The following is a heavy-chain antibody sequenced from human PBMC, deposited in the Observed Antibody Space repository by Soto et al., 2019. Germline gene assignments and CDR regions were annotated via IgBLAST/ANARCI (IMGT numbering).Heavy chain of an antibody. V-gene: IGHV4-59*01. CDR2: IYYSGST. J-gene: IGHJ6*02. Sequence: SETLSLTCTVSGGSISSYYWSWIRQPPGKGLEWIGYIYYSGSTNYNPSLKSRVTISVDTSKNQFSLKLSSVTAADTAVYYCARVDGSYYYYGMDVWGQGTTVTVS. D-gene: IGHD1-26*01. CDR1: GGSISSYY. CDR3: ARVDGSYYYYGMDV.